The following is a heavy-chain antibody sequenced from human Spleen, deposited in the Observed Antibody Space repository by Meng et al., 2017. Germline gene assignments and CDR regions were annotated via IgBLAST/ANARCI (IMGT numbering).Heavy chain of an antibody. CDR2: MNPNSGNT. CDR1: GYTFTNYD. CDR3: ASVQYDSSSWEYYYYYGMDV. V-gene: IGHV1-8*03. J-gene: IGHJ6*02. Sequence: ASVKVSCKASGYTFTNYDINWVRQATGQGLEWMGWMNPNSGNTDYAQKFQGRVTITADKSTSTAYMELSSLRSEDTAVYYCASVQYDSSSWEYYYYYGMDVWGQGTTVTVSS. D-gene: IGHD6-13*01.